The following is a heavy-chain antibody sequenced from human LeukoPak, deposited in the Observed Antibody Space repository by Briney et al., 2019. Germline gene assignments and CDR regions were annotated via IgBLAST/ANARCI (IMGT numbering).Heavy chain of an antibody. V-gene: IGHV1-69*13. D-gene: IGHD3-22*01. J-gene: IGHJ4*02. CDR1: GGTFSSYA. CDR2: IIPIFGTA. Sequence: SVKVSCKASGGTFSSYAISWVRQAPGQGLEWMGGIIPIFGTANYAQKFQGRVTITADESTSTAYMELSSLRSEDTAVYYCARGYYDSSGYYYGLNYFDYWGQGTLVTVSS. CDR3: ARGYYDSSGYYYGLNYFDY.